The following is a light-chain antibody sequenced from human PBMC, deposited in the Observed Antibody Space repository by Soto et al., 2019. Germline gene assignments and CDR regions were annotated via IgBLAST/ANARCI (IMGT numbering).Light chain of an antibody. CDR1: QTVRNNY. V-gene: IGKV3D-20*02. CDR3: QQRSTRGT. CDR2: DAS. J-gene: IGKJ5*01. Sequence: EFVLPQSPGTLSLSPGERAILSCRASQTVRNNYLAWYEQKPGQAPRLLIYDASSRATGIPDRFSGGGSGTDFTLTISRLEPEDFAVYYCQQRSTRGTFGQGTRLEI.